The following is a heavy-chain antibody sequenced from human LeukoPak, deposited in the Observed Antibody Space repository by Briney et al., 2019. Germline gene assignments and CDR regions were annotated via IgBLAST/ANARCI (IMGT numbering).Heavy chain of an antibody. CDR2: INHSGST. V-gene: IGHV4-34*01. CDR3: ARWGTWIQLWSTDH. D-gene: IGHD5-18*01. J-gene: IGHJ5*02. Sequence: NPSETLSLTCAVYGGSFSGYYWSWIRQPPGKGLEWIGEINHSGSTNYNPSLKSRVTISVDTSKNQFSLKLSSVTAADTAVYYCARWGTWIQLWSTDHWGQGTLVTVSS. CDR1: GGSFSGYY.